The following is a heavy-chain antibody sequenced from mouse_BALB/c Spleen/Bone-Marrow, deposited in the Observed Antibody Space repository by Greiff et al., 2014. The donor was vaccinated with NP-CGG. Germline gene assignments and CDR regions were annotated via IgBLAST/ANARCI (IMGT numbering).Heavy chain of an antibody. CDR2: ILPGSGST. CDR3: ARGYAMDY. J-gene: IGHJ4*01. Sequence: QVQLKQSGAGLMKPGASVEISCKATGYTFSSYWVEGGKQRPGHGLEWIGEILPGSGSTNYNEKFKGKATFTADTSSNTAYMQLSSLTSEDSAVYYCARGYAMDYWGQGTSVTVSS. CDR1: GYTFSSYW. V-gene: IGHV1-9*01.